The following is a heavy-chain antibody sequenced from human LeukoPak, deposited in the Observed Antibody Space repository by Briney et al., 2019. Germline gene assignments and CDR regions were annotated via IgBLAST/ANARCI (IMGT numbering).Heavy chain of an antibody. V-gene: IGHV4-34*01. J-gene: IGHJ3*02. CDR1: GGSFSGYY. CDR2: INHSGST. CDR3: ARGQRITMVRGVIDI. Sequence: SETLSLTCAVYGGSFSGYYWSWTRQPPGKGLEWIGEINHSGSTNYNPSHKSRVTISVDASKNQFSLKLSSVTAADTAVYYCARGQRITMVRGVIDIWGQGTMVTVSS. D-gene: IGHD3-10*01.